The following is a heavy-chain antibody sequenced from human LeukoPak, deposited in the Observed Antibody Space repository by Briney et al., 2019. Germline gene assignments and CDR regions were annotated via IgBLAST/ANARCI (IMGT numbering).Heavy chain of an antibody. J-gene: IGHJ4*02. CDR2: ISAYNRNT. CDR3: ARDWEASEYYDSSGYPY. D-gene: IGHD3-22*01. V-gene: IGHV1-18*04. CDR1: VYTFTSYG. Sequence: ASVKVSCKASVYTFTSYGISWLRQAPRQGLEWMGWISAYNRNTNYAQKLQGRVTMPTDTSTSTAYMELRSLRSDDTAVYYCARDWEASEYYDSSGYPYWGQGTLVTASS.